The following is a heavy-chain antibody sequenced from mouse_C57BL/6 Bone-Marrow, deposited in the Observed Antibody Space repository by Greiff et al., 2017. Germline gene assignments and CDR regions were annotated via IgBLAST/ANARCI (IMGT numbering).Heavy chain of an antibody. J-gene: IGHJ3*01. D-gene: IGHD2-4*01. CDR3: TREDDYDWFAY. CDR1: GYTFTSYW. V-gene: IGHV1-5*01. CDR2: IYPGNSDT. Sequence: VQLKQSGTVLARPGASVKMSCKTSGYTFTSYWMHWVKQRPGQGLEWIGAIYPGNSDTSYNQKFKGKAKLTAVTSASTAYMELSSLTNEDSAVYYCTREDDYDWFAYWGQGTLVTVSA.